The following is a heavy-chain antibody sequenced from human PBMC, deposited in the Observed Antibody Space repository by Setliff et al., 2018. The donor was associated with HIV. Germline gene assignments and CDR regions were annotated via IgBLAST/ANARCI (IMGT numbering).Heavy chain of an antibody. D-gene: IGHD3-10*01. Sequence: ASVKVSCKASGYTFTNYDVNWVRQAPGQGLEWMGWINTNTGNPTYAQGFTGRFVFSLDTSVSTAYLQISSLKAEDTAVYYCARDLGRLVRGVGGWFDPWGQGTLVTVSS. CDR1: GYTFTNYD. CDR2: INTNTGNP. V-gene: IGHV7-4-1*02. CDR3: ARDLGRLVRGVGGWFDP. J-gene: IGHJ5*02.